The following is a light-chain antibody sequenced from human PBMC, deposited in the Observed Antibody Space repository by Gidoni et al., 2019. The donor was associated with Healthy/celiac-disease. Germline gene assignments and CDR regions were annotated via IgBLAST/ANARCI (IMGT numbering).Light chain of an antibody. Sequence: DIVMTQSPLSLPVTPGEPASISCRSSQSLLHSNGYNYLDWYLQKPGQSPQLLIYLGSNRASGVPDRFSGSGSGTDFTLKSSRVEAENVGVYYCMQDLQTQYTLGQGTKLEIK. CDR2: LGS. J-gene: IGKJ2*01. CDR1: QSLLHSNGYNY. CDR3: MQDLQTQYT. V-gene: IGKV2-28*01.